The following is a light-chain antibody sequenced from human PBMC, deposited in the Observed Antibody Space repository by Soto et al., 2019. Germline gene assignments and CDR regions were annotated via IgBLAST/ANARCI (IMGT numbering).Light chain of an antibody. V-gene: IGLV2-11*01. CDR1: SSDVGSYKY. J-gene: IGLJ3*02. Sequence: QSALTQPRSVSGSPGQSVTISCTGTSSDVGSYKYVSWYQHHPGKALKLMIFDVNKRPSGVPDRFSGSNSGNAASLTISGLQPEDEADYFCCSFVDSDTVLFGGGTKLTV. CDR3: CSFVDSDTVL. CDR2: DVN.